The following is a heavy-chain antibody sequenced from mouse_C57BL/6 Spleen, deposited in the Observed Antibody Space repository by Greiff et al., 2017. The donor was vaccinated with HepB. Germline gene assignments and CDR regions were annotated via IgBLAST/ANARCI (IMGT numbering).Heavy chain of an antibody. V-gene: IGHV2-2*01. CDR3: ARYSPYSFYY. D-gene: IGHD2-12*01. CDR2: IWSGGST. CDR1: GFSLTSYG. Sequence: QVQLKESGPGLVQPSQSLSITCTVSGFSLTSYGVHWVRQSPGKGLEWLGVIWSGGSTDYNAAFLSRLSISKDNSKSQVFFKMNSLQADATAIYYFARYSPYSFYYWGQGTTLTVSS. J-gene: IGHJ2*01.